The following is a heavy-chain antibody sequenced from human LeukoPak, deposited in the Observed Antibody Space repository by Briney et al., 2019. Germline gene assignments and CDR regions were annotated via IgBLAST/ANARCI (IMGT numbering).Heavy chain of an antibody. CDR2: ISWNSGSI. D-gene: IGHD6-19*01. J-gene: IGHJ4*02. CDR1: GFTFDDYA. Sequence: GGSLRLSCAASGFTFDDYAMHWVRQAPGKGLEWVSGISWNSGSIGYADSVKGRFTISRDNAKNSLYLQMNSLRAEDTAVYYCARGAAVAGGYYYFDYWGQGTLVTVSS. V-gene: IGHV3-9*01. CDR3: ARGAAVAGGYYYFDY.